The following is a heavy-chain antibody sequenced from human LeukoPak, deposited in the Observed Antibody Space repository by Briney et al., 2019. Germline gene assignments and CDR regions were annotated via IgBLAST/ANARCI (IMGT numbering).Heavy chain of an antibody. CDR2: ISGYNGYT. J-gene: IGHJ6*02. CDR3: ARDSAFYDSPQGVFWRGPAQDPLRGKYGMDV. V-gene: IGHV1-18*01. Sequence: GASVKVSCKASGYTFISYGISWVRQAPGQGLEWMGWISGYNGYTHSAQKFQGRVTMTTDTSTSTAYMALRSLRSDDTAVYYCARDSAFYDSPQGVFWRGPAQDPLRGKYGMDVWGQGTTVTVSS. D-gene: IGHD3-16*01. CDR1: GYTFISYG.